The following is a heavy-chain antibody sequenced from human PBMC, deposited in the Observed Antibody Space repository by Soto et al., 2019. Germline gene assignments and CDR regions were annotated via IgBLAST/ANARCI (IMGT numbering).Heavy chain of an antibody. CDR1: GYTFTSYG. CDR2: ISAYNGNT. J-gene: IGHJ6*02. Sequence: VASVKVSCKASGYTFTSYGISWVRQAPGQGLEWMGWISAYNGNTNYAQKLQGRVTMTTDTSTSTAYMELRSLRSDDTAVYYCARQSVPGLRFYYYGMDVWGQGTTVTVSS. D-gene: IGHD2-15*01. V-gene: IGHV1-18*04. CDR3: ARQSVPGLRFYYYGMDV.